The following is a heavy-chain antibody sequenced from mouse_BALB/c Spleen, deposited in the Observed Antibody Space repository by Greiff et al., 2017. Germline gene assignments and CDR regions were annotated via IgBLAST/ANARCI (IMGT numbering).Heavy chain of an antibody. V-gene: IGHV14-1*02. D-gene: IGHD1-1*01. CDR3: ARYGSSYEGFAY. CDR2: IDPENGNT. CDR1: GFNIKDYY. Sequence: VQLKQSGAELVRPGALVKLSCKASGFNIKDYYMHWVKQRPEQGLEWIGWIDPENGNTIYDPKFQGKASITADTSSNTAYLQLSSLTSEDTAVYYCARYGSSYEGFAYWGQGTLVTVSA. J-gene: IGHJ3*01.